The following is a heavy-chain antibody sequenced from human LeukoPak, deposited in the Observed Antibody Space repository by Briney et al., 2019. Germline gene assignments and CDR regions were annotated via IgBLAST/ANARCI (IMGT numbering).Heavy chain of an antibody. CDR2: INAGNGNT. CDR3: GRSDYGDYGITY. Sequence: ASVNVSCKASGYTFTSYAMYWVRQAPGQRLEWMGWINAGNGNTKYSQKFQGRVTITRDTSASTVYMELTSLRSKDTAVYYCGRSDYGDYGITYWGQGTLVTVSS. J-gene: IGHJ4*02. CDR1: GYTFTSYA. D-gene: IGHD4-17*01. V-gene: IGHV1-3*01.